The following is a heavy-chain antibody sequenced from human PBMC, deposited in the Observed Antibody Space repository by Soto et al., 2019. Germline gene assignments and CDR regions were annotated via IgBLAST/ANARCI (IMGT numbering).Heavy chain of an antibody. D-gene: IGHD2-2*01. Sequence: SETLSLTCAVYGGSFSGYYWSWIRQPPGKGLEWIGEINHSGSTNYNPSLKSRVTISVDTSKSQFSLKLSSVTAADTAVYYCARGIVVVPAAYYYYGMDVWGQGTTVTVSS. CDR2: INHSGST. V-gene: IGHV4-34*01. J-gene: IGHJ6*02. CDR3: ARGIVVVPAAYYYYGMDV. CDR1: GGSFSGYY.